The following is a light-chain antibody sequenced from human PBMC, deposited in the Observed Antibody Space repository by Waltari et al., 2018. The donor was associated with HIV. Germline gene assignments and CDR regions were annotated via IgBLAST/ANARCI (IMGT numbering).Light chain of an antibody. V-gene: IGLV2-11*01. Sequence: QFALTQPRSVSGSPGQSVTISCTGTSSDVGAYNYVSWYQQHPGRAPKLMIYDVSQRPSRVPDRFSGSKSGNTASLTISGLQAEDEADYYCCSYAGSYTFYVFGTGTKVTVL. CDR2: DVS. CDR3: CSYAGSYTFYV. CDR1: SSDVGAYNY. J-gene: IGLJ1*01.